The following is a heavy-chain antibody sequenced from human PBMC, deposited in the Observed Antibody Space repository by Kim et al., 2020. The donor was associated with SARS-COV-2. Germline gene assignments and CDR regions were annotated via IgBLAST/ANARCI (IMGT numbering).Heavy chain of an antibody. CDR1: GFTFSSYA. V-gene: IGHV3-64D*09. J-gene: IGHJ5*02. D-gene: IGHD2-15*01. CDR2: SSSNGGST. CDR3: VKKPCSGGSCYWFDP. Sequence: GGSLRLSCSASGFTFSSYAMFWVRQAPGKGLEYVSVSSSNGGSTYYADSVKGRFIISRDNSKNTLYLQMSSLRAEDTAVYYCVKKPCSGGSCYWFDPWGQGTLVTVSS.